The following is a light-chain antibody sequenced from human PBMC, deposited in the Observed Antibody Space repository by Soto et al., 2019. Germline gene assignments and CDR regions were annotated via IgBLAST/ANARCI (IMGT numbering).Light chain of an antibody. CDR1: QSIVTY. CDR2: AAS. V-gene: IGKV1-39*01. Sequence: DIQMTQSPSSLSASVGDRVTITCRASQSIVTYLNWYLQKPGKAPKLLIYAASNLQSGVPSRFSGSGSGTDFTLTISSLQPEAFATYFCQQSYSTPPWTFGQGTKVDIK. J-gene: IGKJ1*01. CDR3: QQSYSTPPWT.